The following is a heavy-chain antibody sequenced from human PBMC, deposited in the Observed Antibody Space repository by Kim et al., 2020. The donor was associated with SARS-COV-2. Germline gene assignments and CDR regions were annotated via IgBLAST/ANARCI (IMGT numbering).Heavy chain of an antibody. J-gene: IGHJ6*02. CDR3: AKPVFGAGVDILVAGTWTYFYYGMDV. CDR1: GFTFSNYA. V-gene: IGHV3-23*01. D-gene: IGHD2-2*03. CDR2: MSDSGDST. Sequence: GGSLRLSCAASGFTFSNYAMTWVRQAPGKGLEWVSVMSDSGDSTYYADSVKGRFTISRDNSKNTLFLQMNSLRVEDTAVYYCAKPVFGAGVDILVAGTWTYFYYGMDVWGQGTTVTVSS.